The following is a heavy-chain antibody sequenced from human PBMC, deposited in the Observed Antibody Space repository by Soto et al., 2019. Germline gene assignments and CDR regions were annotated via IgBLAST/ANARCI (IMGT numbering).Heavy chain of an antibody. CDR2: TYPGDSDT. CDR1: GYSFTSYW. CDR3: NSGGDAFDI. J-gene: IGHJ3*02. V-gene: IGHV5-51*01. Sequence: GESLKISCKGSGYSFTSYWIGWVRQMPGKGLELMGITYPGDSDTRYSPSFQGQVTISADKSISSAYLQWSSLMVSDTAMYYCNSGGDAFDIWGQGTMVTVSS.